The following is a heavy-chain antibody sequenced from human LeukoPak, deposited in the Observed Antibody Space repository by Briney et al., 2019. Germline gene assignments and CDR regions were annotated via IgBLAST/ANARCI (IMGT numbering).Heavy chain of an antibody. Sequence: PSETLSLTCAVYGGSFSGYYWSWIRQPPGKGLEWIGYIYHSGSTHYNPSLKSRVTISVDRSKNQFSLKLSSVTAADTAVYYCARRGYGKYYFDYWGQGTLVTVSS. D-gene: IGHD1-1*01. CDR2: IYHSGST. CDR3: ARRGYGKYYFDY. CDR1: GGSFSGYY. V-gene: IGHV4-34*01. J-gene: IGHJ4*02.